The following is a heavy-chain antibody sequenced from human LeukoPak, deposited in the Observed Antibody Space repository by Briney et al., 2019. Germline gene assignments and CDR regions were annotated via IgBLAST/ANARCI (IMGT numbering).Heavy chain of an antibody. J-gene: IGHJ4*02. CDR1: GFTFSDYY. Sequence: PGGSLRLSCAASGFTFSDYYMSWIRQAPGKGLEWVSYISSSGSTIYYADSVQGRFTISRDNAKNSLYLQMNSLRAEDTAVYYCARGVKIAARPLYFDYWGQGTLVTVSS. CDR3: ARGVKIAARPLYFDY. V-gene: IGHV3-11*04. D-gene: IGHD6-6*01. CDR2: ISSSGSTI.